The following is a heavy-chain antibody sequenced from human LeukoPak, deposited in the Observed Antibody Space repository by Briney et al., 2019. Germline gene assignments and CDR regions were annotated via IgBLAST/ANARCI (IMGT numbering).Heavy chain of an antibody. D-gene: IGHD1-26*01. CDR2: VYNSGST. CDR3: ARDLRSGSYSY. V-gene: IGHV4-30-2*01. Sequence: SETLSLTCAVSGASINSGGYSWNWIRQPPGKGLEWIGFVYNSGSTFYNPSLKSRVTMSVDRSKNQFSLKLSSVTVADTAVYYCARDLRSGSYSYWGQGTLVTVSS. J-gene: IGHJ4*02. CDR1: GASINSGGYS.